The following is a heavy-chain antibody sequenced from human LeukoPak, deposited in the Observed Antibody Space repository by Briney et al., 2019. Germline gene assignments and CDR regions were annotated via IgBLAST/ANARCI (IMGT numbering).Heavy chain of an antibody. D-gene: IGHD3-10*01. CDR2: IYPGDSDT. CDR1: GYTFNNYW. Sequence: GESLKISCKGSGYTFNNYWIGWVRQMPGKGLGWMGIIYPGDSDTRYSPSFQGQVTISADKSISTAYLQWSSLRASDTAMYYCARPLTILRGVVTSSDYWGQGTLVTVSS. J-gene: IGHJ4*02. V-gene: IGHV5-51*01. CDR3: ARPLTILRGVVTSSDY.